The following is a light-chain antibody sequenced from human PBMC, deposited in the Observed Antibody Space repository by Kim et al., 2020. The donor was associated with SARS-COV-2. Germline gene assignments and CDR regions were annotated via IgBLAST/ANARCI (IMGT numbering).Light chain of an antibody. Sequence: SSELTQDPAVSVALGQTVRITCQGDSLRSYYATWYQQKPGQAPILVIYGKNNRLSGIPDRSSGSSSGNTASLTITGTQAGDEADYYCNSRDSNDNVVFGG. CDR2: GKN. CDR3: NSRDSNDNVV. V-gene: IGLV3-19*01. J-gene: IGLJ2*01. CDR1: SLRSYY.